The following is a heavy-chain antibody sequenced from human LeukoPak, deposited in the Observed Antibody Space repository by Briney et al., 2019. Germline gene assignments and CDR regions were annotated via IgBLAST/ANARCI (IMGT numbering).Heavy chain of an antibody. CDR2: INHSGST. V-gene: IGHV4-34*01. J-gene: IGHJ4*02. Sequence: SETLSLTCAVYGGSFSVYYWSWIRQPPGKGLEWIGEINHSGSTNYNPSLKSRVTISVDTSKNQFSLKLSSVTAADTAVYYCAREFELVVVLAATRYFDYWGRGTLVTVSS. CDR3: AREFELVVVLAATRYFDY. CDR1: GGSFSVYY. D-gene: IGHD2-15*01.